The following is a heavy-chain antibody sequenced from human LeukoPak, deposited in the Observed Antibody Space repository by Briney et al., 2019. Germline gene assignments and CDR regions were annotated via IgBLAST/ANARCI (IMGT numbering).Heavy chain of an antibody. V-gene: IGHV1-2*06. D-gene: IGHD2/OR15-2a*01. CDR3: ARALLLADY. Sequence: ASVKVSCKASGYTFTSYYMHWVRQAPGQGLEWMGRINPNSGGTNYAQKFQGRVTMTRDTSTSTVYMELSSLRSEDTAVYYCARALLLADYWGQGTLVTVSS. CDR1: GYTFTSYY. J-gene: IGHJ4*02. CDR2: INPNSGGT.